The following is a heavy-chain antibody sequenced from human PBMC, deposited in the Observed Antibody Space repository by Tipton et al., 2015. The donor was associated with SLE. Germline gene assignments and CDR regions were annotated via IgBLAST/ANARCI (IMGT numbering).Heavy chain of an antibody. CDR3: ARDVPGITMVQGDALDI. CDR1: GGSIRSYY. D-gene: IGHD3-10*01. V-gene: IGHV4-59*01. J-gene: IGHJ3*02. CDR2: IYYSGST. Sequence: LRLSCTVSGGSIRSYYWGWIRQPPGKGLEWIGYIYYSGSTNYNPSLKSRVTISVDTSKNQFSLKLSSVTAADTAVYYCARDVPGITMVQGDALDIWGQGTMVTVSS.